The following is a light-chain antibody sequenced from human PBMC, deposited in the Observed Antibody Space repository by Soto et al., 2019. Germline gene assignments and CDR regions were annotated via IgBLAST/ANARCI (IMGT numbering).Light chain of an antibody. CDR1: SSNIGTNT. CDR3: AAWDVSLVV. J-gene: IGLJ2*01. V-gene: IGLV1-44*01. CDR2: SDN. Sequence: QAVVTQPPSASGTPGQRVTIFCSGSSSNIGTNTVIWYQQLPGAAPKLLIYSDNQRPSGVPDRFSGSKSGTSASLAISGLQSDDEADYYCAAWDVSLVVFGGGTKVTVL.